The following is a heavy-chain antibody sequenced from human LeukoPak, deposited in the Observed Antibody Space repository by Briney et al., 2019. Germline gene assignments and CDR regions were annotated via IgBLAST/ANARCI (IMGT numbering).Heavy chain of an antibody. Sequence: SETLSLTCTVSGGSISSSSYYWGWIRQPPGKGLEWIGSIYYSGSTYYNPSLKSRVTISVDTSKNQFSLKLSSVTAADTAVYYCAKVNGLLWFGELPHYWGQGTLVTVSS. J-gene: IGHJ4*02. CDR3: AKVNGLLWFGELPHY. D-gene: IGHD3-10*01. V-gene: IGHV4-39*01. CDR1: GGSISSSSYY. CDR2: IYYSGST.